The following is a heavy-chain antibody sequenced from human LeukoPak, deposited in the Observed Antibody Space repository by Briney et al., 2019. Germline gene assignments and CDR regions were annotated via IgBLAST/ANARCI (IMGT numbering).Heavy chain of an antibody. V-gene: IGHV3-33*06. D-gene: IGHD3-10*01. CDR3: AKVLWFGELYAFDI. J-gene: IGHJ3*02. CDR2: IWYDGSNK. CDR1: GFTFSSYG. Sequence: GGSLRLSCAASGFTFSSYGMHWVRQAPGKGLEWGAVIWYDGSNKYYADSVKGRFTISRDNSKNTLYLQMNSPRAEDTAVYYCAKVLWFGELYAFDIWGQGTMVTVSS.